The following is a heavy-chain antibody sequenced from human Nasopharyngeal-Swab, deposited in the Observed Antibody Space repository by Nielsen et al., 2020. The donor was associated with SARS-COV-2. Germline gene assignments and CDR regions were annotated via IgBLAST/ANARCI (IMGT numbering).Heavy chain of an antibody. Sequence: GGSLRLSCAASGFTFSSYAMRWVRQAPGKGLEWVAVISYDGSNKYYADSVKGRFTISRDNSKNTLYLQMNSLRAEDTAVYYCARGPAALWFGNYYFDYWGQGTLVTVSS. J-gene: IGHJ4*02. V-gene: IGHV3-30-3*01. CDR2: ISYDGSNK. CDR1: GFTFSSYA. D-gene: IGHD3-10*01. CDR3: ARGPAALWFGNYYFDY.